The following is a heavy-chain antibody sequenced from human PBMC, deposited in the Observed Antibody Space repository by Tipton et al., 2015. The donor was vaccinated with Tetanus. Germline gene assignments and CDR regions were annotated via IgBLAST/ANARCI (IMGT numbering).Heavy chain of an antibody. Sequence: SLRLSCAASGFTFSSYWMSWVRQAPGKGLEWVANIKQDGSEKYYVDSVKGRFTISRDNAKNSLYLQMNSLRAEDTAVYYCARDPGRGGLLLWFGELSVDVWGQGTTVPVSS. D-gene: IGHD3-10*01. CDR3: ARDPGRGGLLLWFGELSVDV. CDR1: GFTFSSYW. V-gene: IGHV3-7*05. J-gene: IGHJ6*02. CDR2: IKQDGSEK.